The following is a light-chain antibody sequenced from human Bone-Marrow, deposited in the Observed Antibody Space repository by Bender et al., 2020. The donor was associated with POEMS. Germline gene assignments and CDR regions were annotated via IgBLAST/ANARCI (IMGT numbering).Light chain of an antibody. J-gene: IGLJ3*02. V-gene: IGLV2-14*03. CDR3: QSYDNSLGGWV. CDR2: GNN. CDR1: GIDIGYYNY. Sequence: QSALTQPASVSGSPGQSITLSCTGTGIDIGYYNYVSWYQQHPGKAPKLLIYGNNNRPSGVPDRFSGSKSGTSASLAITGLQAEDEGDYYCQSYDNSLGGWVFGGGTKLTVL.